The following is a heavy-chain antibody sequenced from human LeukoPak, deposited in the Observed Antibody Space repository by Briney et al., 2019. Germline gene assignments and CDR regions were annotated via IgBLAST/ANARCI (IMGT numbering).Heavy chain of an antibody. D-gene: IGHD6-6*01. CDR2: IYPGDSDT. J-gene: IGHJ3*02. CDR1: GYSFTSYW. V-gene: IGHV5-51*01. Sequence: GESLKISCKGSGYSFTSYWIGWVRQMPGKGLEWMGIIYPGDSDTRYSPSFQGQVTISADKSISTAYLQWSSLKASDTAMYYCASKASIAALGRSDAFDIWGQGTMVTVSS. CDR3: ASKASIAALGRSDAFDI.